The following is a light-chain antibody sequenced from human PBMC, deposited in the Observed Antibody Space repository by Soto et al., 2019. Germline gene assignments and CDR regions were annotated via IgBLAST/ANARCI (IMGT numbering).Light chain of an antibody. Sequence: QSALTQPDSVSEWPGQSITIYCTGTSRDVGGSIYVSWYQLSPGKAPKLLIYDVDRPSGVSNRFSGSKSGNTASLTISWPQAEDEADYYCNSYTGSGTVVFGGGTKLTVL. CDR3: NSYTGSGTVV. V-gene: IGLV2-14*01. CDR2: DV. J-gene: IGLJ3*02. CDR1: SRDVGGSIY.